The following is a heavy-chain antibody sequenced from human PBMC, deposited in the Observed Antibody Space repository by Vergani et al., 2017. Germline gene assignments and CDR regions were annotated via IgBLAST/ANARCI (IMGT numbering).Heavy chain of an antibody. J-gene: IGHJ4*02. V-gene: IGHV4-59*08. Sequence: QVQLQESGPGLVKPSETLSLTCTVSGGSISSYYWSWIRQPPGKGLEWIGYIYYSGSTNYNPSLKSRVTISVDTSKNQFSLKLSSVTAADTAVYYCARRRDGYLDYWGQGTLVTVSS. D-gene: IGHD5-24*01. CDR1: GGSISSYY. CDR3: ARRRDGYLDY. CDR2: IYYSGST.